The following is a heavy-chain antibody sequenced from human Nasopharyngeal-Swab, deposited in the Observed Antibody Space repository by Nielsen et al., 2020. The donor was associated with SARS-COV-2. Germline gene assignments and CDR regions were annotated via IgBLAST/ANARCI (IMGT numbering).Heavy chain of an antibody. Sequence: ARTLSLTCAVYGGSFSGYHWSWIRQPPGKGLEWIGENHHSGSTNYNPSLKSGVTISVDTSKNQFSLKLSSVTAADTADYSWSGATIVRNWFDPWGQGTLVTVSS. CDR1: GGSFSGYH. CDR3: SGATIVRNWFDP. V-gene: IGHV4-34*01. J-gene: IGHJ5*02. CDR2: NHHSGST. D-gene: IGHD2/OR15-2a*01.